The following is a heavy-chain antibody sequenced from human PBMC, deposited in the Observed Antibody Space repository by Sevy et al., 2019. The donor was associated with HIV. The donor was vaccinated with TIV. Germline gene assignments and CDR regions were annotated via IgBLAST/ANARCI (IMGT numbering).Heavy chain of an antibody. CDR3: AREGGEQWLGIDY. V-gene: IGHV4-31*03. Sequence: SETLSLTCTVSSGSISSGGYYWSWIRQHPGKGLEWIGYIYYSGSTYYNPSLKSRVTISVDTSKNQFSLKLSSVTAADTAVYYCAREGGEQWLGIDYWGQGTLVTVSS. D-gene: IGHD6-19*01. J-gene: IGHJ4*02. CDR2: IYYSGST. CDR1: SGSISSGGYY.